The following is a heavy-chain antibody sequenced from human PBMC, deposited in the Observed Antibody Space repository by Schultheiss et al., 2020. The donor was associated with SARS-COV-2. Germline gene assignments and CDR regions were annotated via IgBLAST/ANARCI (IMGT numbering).Heavy chain of an antibody. CDR3: ARGSGILYYYYGMDV. CDR1: GGSISSYY. CDR2: IYYSGST. V-gene: IGHV4-59*08. Sequence: SETLSLTCTVSGGSISSYYWSWIRQPPGKGLEWIGYIYYSGSTNYNPSLKSRVTISVDTSKNQFSLKLSSVTAADTAVYYCARGSGILYYYYGMDVWGQGTTVTVS. J-gene: IGHJ6*02. D-gene: IGHD2-15*01.